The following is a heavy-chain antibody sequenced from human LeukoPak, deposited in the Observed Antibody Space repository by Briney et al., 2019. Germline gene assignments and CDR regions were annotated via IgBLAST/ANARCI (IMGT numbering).Heavy chain of an antibody. J-gene: IGHJ6*03. V-gene: IGHV1-18*01. CDR2: ISAYNGNT. Sequence: ASVKVSCKASGYTFTSYGISWVRQAPGQGLEWMGWISAYNGNTNYAQKLQGRVTMTTDTSTSTAYMELRSLRSDDTAVYYCARDSGKRWELLRNYYYYYCMDVWGKGTTVTVSS. CDR1: GYTFTSYG. D-gene: IGHD1-26*01. CDR3: ARDSGKRWELLRNYYYYYCMDV.